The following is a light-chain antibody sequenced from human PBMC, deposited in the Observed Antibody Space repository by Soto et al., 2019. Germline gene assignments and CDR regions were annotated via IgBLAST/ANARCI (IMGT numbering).Light chain of an antibody. V-gene: IGKV1-5*03. CDR2: KAS. J-gene: IGKJ1*01. Sequence: DIQMTQSPSTLSASVGDRVTITCRASQSIDTWLAWHQQKPGQVPKLLISKASSLESGVPSRFSGSGSGTEFTRTISSLQPDDSATYYCQQYNSYRAFGQGTKVEL. CDR1: QSIDTW. CDR3: QQYNSYRA.